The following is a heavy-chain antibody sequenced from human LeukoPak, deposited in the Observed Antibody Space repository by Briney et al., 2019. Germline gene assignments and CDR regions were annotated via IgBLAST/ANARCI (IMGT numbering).Heavy chain of an antibody. Sequence: GASVKVSCKASGGTFSSYAISWVRQAPGQGLEWMGRIIPIFGTANYAQKFQGRVTITTDESTSTAYMELSSLRSEDTAVYYCARDDLGGNSGIYYFDYWGQGTLVTVSS. V-gene: IGHV1-69*05. CDR2: IIPIFGTA. D-gene: IGHD1-26*01. J-gene: IGHJ4*02. CDR1: GGTFSSYA. CDR3: ARDDLGGNSGIYYFDY.